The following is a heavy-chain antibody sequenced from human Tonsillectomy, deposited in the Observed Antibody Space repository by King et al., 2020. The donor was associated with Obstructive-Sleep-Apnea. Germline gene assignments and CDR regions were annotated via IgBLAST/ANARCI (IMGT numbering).Heavy chain of an antibody. CDR2: ISDSDSST. V-gene: IGHV3-23*04. J-gene: IGHJ4*02. Sequence: VQLVESGGGLVQPGGSLRLSCAASGFTFSNYAMSWVRQAPGMGLGWVSAISDSDSSTYYADSVKGRFTISRDNSKNTLFLQMNSLRAEDTAVYYCAKPAYDFWSGYFENNNFDYWGQGTLVTVSS. D-gene: IGHD3-3*01. CDR3: AKPAYDFWSGYFENNNFDY. CDR1: GFTFSNYA.